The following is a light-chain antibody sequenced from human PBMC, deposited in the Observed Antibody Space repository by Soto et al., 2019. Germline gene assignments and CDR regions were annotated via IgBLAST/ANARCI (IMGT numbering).Light chain of an antibody. J-gene: IGKJ5*01. CDR3: QQLNSYPLT. Sequence: DIQMTQSPSSVSASVGDRVTITCRASERINTYLAWYQQQPGKAPKLLIYGASTLQSGVPSRFSGSGSGTDFTLTISSLQPEDFATYYCQQLNSYPLTFGQGTRLEI. CDR1: ERINTY. V-gene: IGKV1-12*01. CDR2: GAS.